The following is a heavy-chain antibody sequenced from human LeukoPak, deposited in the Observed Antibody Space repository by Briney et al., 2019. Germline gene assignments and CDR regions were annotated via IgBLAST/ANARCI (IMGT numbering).Heavy chain of an antibody. J-gene: IGHJ5*02. D-gene: IGHD6-13*01. Sequence: GASVKVSCKASGYTFTGYYMHWVRQAPGQGLEWRGWINTNSGGTNYAQKFQGRVTMTRDTSISTAYMELSRLRSDDTAVYYCAREAGTGSSWFDPWGQGTLVTVSS. CDR3: AREAGTGSSWFDP. V-gene: IGHV1-2*02. CDR2: INTNSGGT. CDR1: GYTFTGYY.